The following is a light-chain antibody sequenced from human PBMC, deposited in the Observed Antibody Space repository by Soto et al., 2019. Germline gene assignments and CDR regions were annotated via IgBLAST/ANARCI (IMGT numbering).Light chain of an antibody. V-gene: IGKV1-5*03. CDR2: KAS. J-gene: IGKJ2*01. CDR1: KSISKW. Sequence: DLQMTQSPATLSASVGDRVTITCRASKSISKWLAWYQQKPGKAPKLLIHKASTLQIGVPSRFSGSGSGTEFNLTIISLQPGDVATYFCQQYSTTPYTFGQGTKLYI. CDR3: QQYSTTPYT.